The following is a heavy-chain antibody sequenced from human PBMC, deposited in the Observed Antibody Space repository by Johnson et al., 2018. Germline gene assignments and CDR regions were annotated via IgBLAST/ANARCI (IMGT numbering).Heavy chain of an antibody. V-gene: IGHV3-23*04. CDR3: AKSIGVAGGTYYYYGMDV. J-gene: IGHJ6*02. Sequence: VQLVESGGGLVQPGGSLRISCGDSTFTFSSYAMSWVRQTTLKGLEWVSVISGGGGSTYDADSVTGRFTISRDNYKTTLFLQMNSLRAEDTAVYYCAKSIGVAGGTYYYYGMDVWGQGTTVTVSS. D-gene: IGHD6-19*01. CDR1: TFTFSSYA. CDR2: ISGGGGST.